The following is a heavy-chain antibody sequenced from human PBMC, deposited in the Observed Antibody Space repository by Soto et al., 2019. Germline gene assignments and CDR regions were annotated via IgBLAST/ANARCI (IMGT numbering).Heavy chain of an antibody. J-gene: IGHJ4*02. Sequence: SETLSLTCTDSGGSVSSGNYYWSWIRQPPGKGLEWIGYFYYTGSTNYNPSLKSRVTISIDASKNQFSLRLSSVTAVDTAVYYCARSMHYSDGSNYSPFDYWGQGTLVTVSS. CDR1: GGSVSSGNYY. V-gene: IGHV4-61*01. CDR3: ARSMHYSDGSNYSPFDY. D-gene: IGHD3-22*01. CDR2: FYYTGST.